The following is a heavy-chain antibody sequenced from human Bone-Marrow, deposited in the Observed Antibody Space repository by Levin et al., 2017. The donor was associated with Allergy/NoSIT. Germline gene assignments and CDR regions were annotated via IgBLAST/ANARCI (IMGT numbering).Heavy chain of an antibody. CDR1: GFTFSDSN. V-gene: IGHV3-21*01. D-gene: IGHD3-10*01. J-gene: IGHJ3*02. CDR2: ISSSSDYI. CDR3: ARASGRGRGIFDI. Sequence: PGGSLRLSCAASGFTFSDSNMYSVRQAPGKGLEWVSSISSSSDYIYYADSVKGRFTISRDNAKNSLFLQMNSLAAEDTAVYYCARASGRGRGIFDIWGQGTMVTVSS.